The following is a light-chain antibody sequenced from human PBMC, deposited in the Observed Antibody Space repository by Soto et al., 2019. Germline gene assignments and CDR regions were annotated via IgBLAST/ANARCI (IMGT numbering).Light chain of an antibody. CDR3: QQRSNWPFT. V-gene: IGKV3-11*01. Sequence: EIVLTQSPATLSLSPGERATLSCRASQSVSSYLAWYQQKPGQAPRLLIYDASNRATGIPARFSGSGSGTDFTLTISSLEAEAFAVYYCQQRSNWPFTFGQGTRLEIK. CDR1: QSVSSY. J-gene: IGKJ5*01. CDR2: DAS.